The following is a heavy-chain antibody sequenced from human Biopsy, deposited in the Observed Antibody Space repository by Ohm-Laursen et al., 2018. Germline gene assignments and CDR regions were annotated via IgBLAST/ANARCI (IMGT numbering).Heavy chain of an antibody. J-gene: IGHJ3*02. Sequence: ASVKVSCKTSGYTFTGYYLHWVRQAPGQGLEWMGWVNPNSGATNYAQKFQGRVTMTSDTSISTAYIELRRPISDDTAVYFCARDRMVTIITLVRADTFDIWGQGTLVSVSS. D-gene: IGHD3-10*01. V-gene: IGHV1-2*02. CDR2: VNPNSGAT. CDR1: GYTFTGYY. CDR3: ARDRMVTIITLVRADTFDI.